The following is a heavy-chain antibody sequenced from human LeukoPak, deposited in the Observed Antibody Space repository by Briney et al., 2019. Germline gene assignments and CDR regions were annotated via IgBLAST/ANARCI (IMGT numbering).Heavy chain of an antibody. D-gene: IGHD2-2*01. Sequence: ASVNVSCTASGYTFTSYAMHWVRQAPGQRLEWMGWINAGNGNTKYSQKFQGRVTITRDTSASTAYMELSSLRSEDTAVYYCAREGVVPAASFDYWGQGTLVTVSS. CDR3: AREGVVPAASFDY. CDR1: GYTFTSYA. J-gene: IGHJ4*02. CDR2: INAGNGNT. V-gene: IGHV1-3*01.